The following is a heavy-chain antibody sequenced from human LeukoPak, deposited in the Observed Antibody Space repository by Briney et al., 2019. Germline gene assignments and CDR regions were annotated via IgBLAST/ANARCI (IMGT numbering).Heavy chain of an antibody. D-gene: IGHD6-13*01. CDR1: GFIFSDHY. J-gene: IGHJ4*02. V-gene: IGHV3-11*01. CDR3: ARDGTSSWYFDS. CDR2: SSSSGNTT. Sequence: KPGGSLRLSCAASGFIFSDHYMSWIRQAPGKGLEWLSYSSSSGNTTHYADSVRGRFTISRDNAKNSLFLQMNSLRGEDTAIYYCARDGTSSWYFDSWGQGTLVTVAS.